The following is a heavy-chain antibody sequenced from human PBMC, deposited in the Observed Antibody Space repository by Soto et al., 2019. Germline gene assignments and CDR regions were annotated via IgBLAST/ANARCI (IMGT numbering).Heavy chain of an antibody. D-gene: IGHD4-17*01. V-gene: IGHV4-59*01. CDR3: ARAPEGVYGDVAVYYYMDV. J-gene: IGHJ6*03. CDR2: IYYSGST. Sequence: QVQLQESGPGLVKPSETLSLTCTVSGGSISSYYWSWIRQPPGKGLEWIGYIYYSGSTNYNPSLKSRVTISVDTSKNQFSLKLSSVTAADTAVYYCARAPEGVYGDVAVYYYMDVWGKGTTVTVSS. CDR1: GGSISSYY.